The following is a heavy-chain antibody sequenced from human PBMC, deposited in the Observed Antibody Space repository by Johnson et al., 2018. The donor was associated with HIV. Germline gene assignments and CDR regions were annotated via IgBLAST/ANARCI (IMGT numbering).Heavy chain of an antibody. CDR3: TTDLVPAAKDPVVVGGAFDI. CDR1: GFTFSNAW. Sequence: MQLVESGGGLVKPGGSLRLSCAASGFTFSNAWMSWVRQAPGKGLEWVGRIKSKTDAGTTDYAAPVKGRFTISRDDSKNTLYLQMNSLKTEDTAVYYCTTDLVPAAKDPVVVGGAFDIWGQGTMVTVSS. V-gene: IGHV3-15*01. D-gene: IGHD2-2*01. CDR2: IKSKTDAGTT. J-gene: IGHJ3*02.